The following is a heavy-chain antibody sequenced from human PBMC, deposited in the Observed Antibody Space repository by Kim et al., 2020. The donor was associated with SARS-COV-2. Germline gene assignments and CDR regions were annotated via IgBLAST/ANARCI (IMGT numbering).Heavy chain of an antibody. CDR1: GYSFTSYW. CDR3: AGPTGDHSYYYYGMDV. V-gene: IGHV5-51*01. J-gene: IGHJ6*02. D-gene: IGHD7-27*01. CDR2: IYPGDSDT. Sequence: GESLKISCKGSGYSFTSYWIGWVRQMPGKGLEWMGIIYPGDSDTRYSTSFQGQVTISADKSISTAYLQWSSLKASDTAMYYCAGPTGDHSYYYYGMDVWGQGAPVTVSS.